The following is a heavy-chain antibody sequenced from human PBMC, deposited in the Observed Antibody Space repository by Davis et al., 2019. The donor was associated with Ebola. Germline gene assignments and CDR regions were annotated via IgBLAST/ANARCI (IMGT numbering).Heavy chain of an antibody. J-gene: IGHJ6*02. CDR3: ARDLTTVNYYYYYGMDV. CDR1: GFTFSSYG. CDR2: ISYDGSNK. D-gene: IGHD4-11*01. V-gene: IGHV3-30*03. Sequence: GESLKISCAASGFTFSSYGMHWVRQAPGKGLEWVAVISYDGSNKYYADSVKGRFTISRDNSKNTLYLQMNSLRAEDTAVYYCARDLTTVNYYYYYGMDVWGQGTTVTVSS.